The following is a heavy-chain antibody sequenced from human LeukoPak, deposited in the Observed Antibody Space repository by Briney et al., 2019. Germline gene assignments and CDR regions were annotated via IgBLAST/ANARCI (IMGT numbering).Heavy chain of an antibody. J-gene: IGHJ4*02. CDR2: ISSSGSTI. Sequence: GGSLRLSCAASGFTFSSYEMNWVRQAPGKGLEWVSYISSSGSTIYYADSVKGRFTISRDNAKNSLYLQMNSLRAEDTAVYYCATTVTRANRYDYWGQGTLVTVSS. CDR3: ATTVTRANRYDY. V-gene: IGHV3-48*03. D-gene: IGHD4-17*01. CDR1: GFTFSSYE.